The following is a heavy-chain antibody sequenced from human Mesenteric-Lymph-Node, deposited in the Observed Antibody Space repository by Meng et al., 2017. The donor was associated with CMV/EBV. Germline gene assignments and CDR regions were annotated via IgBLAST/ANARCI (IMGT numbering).Heavy chain of an antibody. Sequence: GESLKISCAASGFTFSSYGMHWVRQAPGKGLEWVAVIWYDGSNKYYADSVKGRFTISKDNSKNTLYLQMNSLRAEDTAVYYCAKVQSGSNVGQDYWGQGTLVTVSS. D-gene: IGHD1-26*01. CDR1: GFTFSSYG. V-gene: IGHV3-33*06. CDR3: AKVQSGSNVGQDY. J-gene: IGHJ4*02. CDR2: IWYDGSNK.